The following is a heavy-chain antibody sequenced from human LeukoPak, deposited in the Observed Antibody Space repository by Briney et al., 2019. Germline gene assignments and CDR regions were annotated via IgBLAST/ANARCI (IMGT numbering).Heavy chain of an antibody. CDR2: MSGSDGTT. J-gene: IGHJ3*02. D-gene: IGHD3-10*01. V-gene: IGHV3-23*01. CDR1: GFTFSSYT. CDR3: GKRQHGSGTYYGAFDI. Sequence: GGSLRLSCAASGFTFSSYTKSWVRQAPGKGLEWVSSMSGSDGTTYYADSVKGRFAISRDNSKNTLYLQIYSLRAEDTAVYYCGKRQHGSGTYYGAFDIWGQGTMVTVSS.